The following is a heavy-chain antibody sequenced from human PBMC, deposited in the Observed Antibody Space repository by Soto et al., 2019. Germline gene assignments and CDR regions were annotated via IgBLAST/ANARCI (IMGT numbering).Heavy chain of an antibody. V-gene: IGHV4-59*02. D-gene: IGHD3-9*01. J-gene: IGHJ4*02. CDR1: GGSVSSYY. Sequence: TLSLTCTVSGGSVSSYYWSWIRQPPGKGLEWIGYIYYSGSTNYNPSLKSRVTISVDTSKNQFSLKLSSVTAADTAVYYCAREGLAGFDYWGQGTLVTVS. CDR2: IYYSGST. CDR3: AREGLAGFDY.